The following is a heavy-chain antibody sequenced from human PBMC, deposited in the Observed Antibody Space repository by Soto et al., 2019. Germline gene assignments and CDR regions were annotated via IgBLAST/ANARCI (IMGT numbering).Heavy chain of an antibody. CDR2: IIPILGIA. D-gene: IGHD2-15*01. CDR1: GGTFSSYT. Sequence: QVQLVQSGAEVKKPGSSVKVSCKASGGTFSSYTISWVRQAPGQGLEWMGRIIPILGIANYAQKFQGRVTITADKSTRTAYMELSSLRSEDTAVYYCARGVGDCSGGSCFYYYMDVWGKGTTVTVSS. J-gene: IGHJ6*03. V-gene: IGHV1-69*02. CDR3: ARGVGDCSGGSCFYYYMDV.